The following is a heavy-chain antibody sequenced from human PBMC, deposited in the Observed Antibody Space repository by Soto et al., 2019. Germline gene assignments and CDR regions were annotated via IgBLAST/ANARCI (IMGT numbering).Heavy chain of an antibody. Sequence: QVHLVQSGAEVKMPGASVKVSCKVSGYPLTDISMHWVRQATGKGLEWMGGFDPGDGETVYAQKFQGRLTMTEDTSTDTAYMDLSSLRSEDTAVYYCATGISGGSYDLDLWGRGTQGTVSS. CDR2: FDPGDGET. CDR1: GYPLTDIS. CDR3: ATGISGGSYDLDL. V-gene: IGHV1-24*01. D-gene: IGHD1-26*01. J-gene: IGHJ2*01.